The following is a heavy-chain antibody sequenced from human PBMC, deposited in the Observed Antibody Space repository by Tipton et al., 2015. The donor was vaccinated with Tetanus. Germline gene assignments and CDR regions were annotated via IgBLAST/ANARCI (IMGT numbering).Heavy chain of an antibody. Sequence: LRLSCTVSRGSISRDIYNWGWIRQPPGRGLQWIGNINYYGTTYYSPSLKSRVTMSVDTSKNQFSLKLTSATAADTAIYYCARGRRIQLWNDAFDIWGQGTMVTVSS. CDR1: RGSISRDIYN. CDR2: INYYGTT. D-gene: IGHD5-18*01. CDR3: ARGRRIQLWNDAFDI. V-gene: IGHV4-39*01. J-gene: IGHJ3*02.